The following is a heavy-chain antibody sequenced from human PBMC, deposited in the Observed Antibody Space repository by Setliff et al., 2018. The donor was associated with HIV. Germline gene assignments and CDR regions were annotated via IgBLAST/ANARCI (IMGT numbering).Heavy chain of an antibody. CDR3: ARQTYYYDNSGHNWFDP. J-gene: IGHJ5*02. D-gene: IGHD3-22*01. Sequence: SETLSLTCPVSAVSISSYYWNWIRQPPGKGLEWIGYINTSGTTNYNPSLKNRVTISVDTSKNQFALKLSALTAAGTGVYFCARQTYYYDNSGHNWFDPWGQGTLVNVSS. CDR1: AVSISSYY. CDR2: INTSGTT. V-gene: IGHV4-4*09.